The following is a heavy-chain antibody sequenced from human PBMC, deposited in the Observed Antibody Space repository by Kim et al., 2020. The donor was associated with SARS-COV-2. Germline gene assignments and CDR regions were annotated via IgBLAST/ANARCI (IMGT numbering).Heavy chain of an antibody. J-gene: IGHJ6*02. CDR2: ISAYNGNT. V-gene: IGHV1-18*01. CDR3: ARALSEVAAAGNTASYYYYYGMDV. D-gene: IGHD6-13*01. CDR1: GYTFTSYG. Sequence: ASVKVSCKASGYTFTSYGISWVLQAPGQGLEWMGWISAYNGNTNYAQKLQGRVTMTTDTSTSTAYMELRSLRSDDTAVYYCARALSEVAAAGNTASYYYYYGMDVWGQWTTVTVSS.